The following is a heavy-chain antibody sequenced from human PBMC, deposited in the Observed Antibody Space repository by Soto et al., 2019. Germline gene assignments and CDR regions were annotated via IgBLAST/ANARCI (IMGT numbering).Heavy chain of an antibody. J-gene: IGHJ6*02. CDR2: IWYDGSNK. V-gene: IGHV3-33*01. CDR3: ARDYGGNSNYYYYGMDV. D-gene: IGHD4-17*01. CDR1: GFTSSSYG. Sequence: HPGGSLRLSCAASGFTSSSYGMHWVRQAPGKGLEWVAVIWYDGSNKYYADSVKGRFTISRDNSKNTLYLQMNSLRAEDTAVYYCARDYGGNSNYYYYGMDVWGQGTTVTVSS.